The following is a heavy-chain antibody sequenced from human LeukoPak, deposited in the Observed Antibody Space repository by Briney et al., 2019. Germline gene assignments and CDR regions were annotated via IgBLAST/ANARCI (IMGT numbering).Heavy chain of an antibody. J-gene: IGHJ3*02. V-gene: IGHV1-2*02. Sequence: ASVKVSCKTSGYTFTDYYMQWVRQAPGQGLEWVGWINPSDGDTKSARKFQGRVTMTRDTSISTAYLELSRLTSDDTAIYYCARDCSGADCYSGNAFDIWSQGTMVTVSS. D-gene: IGHD2-15*01. CDR3: ARDCSGADCYSGNAFDI. CDR2: INPSDGDT. CDR1: GYTFTDYY.